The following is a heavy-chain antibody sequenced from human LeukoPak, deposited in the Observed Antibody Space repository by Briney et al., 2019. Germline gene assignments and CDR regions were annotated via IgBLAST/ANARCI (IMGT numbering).Heavy chain of an antibody. J-gene: IGHJ4*02. D-gene: IGHD3-22*01. CDR3: ARVPWLPDY. CDR2: INHSGST. CDR1: GGSFSGYY. Sequence: PSETLSLTCAVYGGSFSGYYWSWIRQPPGKGLEWIGEINHSGSTNYNPSLKSRVTISVGTSKNQFSLKLSSVTAADTAVYYCARVPWLPDYWGQGTLVTVSS. V-gene: IGHV4-34*01.